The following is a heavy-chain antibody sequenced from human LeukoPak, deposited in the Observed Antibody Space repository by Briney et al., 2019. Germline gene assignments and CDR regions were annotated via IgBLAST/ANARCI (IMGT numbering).Heavy chain of an antibody. CDR2: LYSDGST. Sequence: GGSLRLSCAASGFTVITNDMTWVRQAPGKGLEWVSVLYSDGSTKYTDSVQGRFTISRDNSKNTLYLEMNSLSPDDTAVYYCARGVEPLAANTLAYWGQGTLVTVSS. CDR1: GFTVITND. CDR3: ARGVEPLAANTLAY. V-gene: IGHV3-53*01. J-gene: IGHJ4*02. D-gene: IGHD1-14*01.